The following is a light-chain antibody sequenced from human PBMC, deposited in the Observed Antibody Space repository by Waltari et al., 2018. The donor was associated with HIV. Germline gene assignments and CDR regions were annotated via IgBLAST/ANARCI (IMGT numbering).Light chain of an antibody. V-gene: IGLV2-8*01. CDR2: EVS. CDR3: ASYAGIHNVWV. CDR1: SGDVGGYNY. Sequence: QSALPQPPFASGSPGQSVAISCTGTSGDVGGYNYVSWYQHHPGKAPKLMIHEVSKRPSGVPDRFSGSKSGNTASLTVSGLQAEDESYYYCASYAGIHNVWVFGGGTKLTVL. J-gene: IGLJ3*02.